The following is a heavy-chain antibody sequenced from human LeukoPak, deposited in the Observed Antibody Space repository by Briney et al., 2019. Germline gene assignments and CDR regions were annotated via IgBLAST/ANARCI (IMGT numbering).Heavy chain of an antibody. CDR2: IYTSGST. CDR3: ARDTEWLDFSFDY. D-gene: IGHD3-3*01. V-gene: IGHV4-4*07. Sequence: SETLSLTCTVSGASISSYYWSWIRQPAGKGLEWIGRIYTSGSTTYNASLKSRVTMSVDTSKNQFSLKLSSVTAEDTAVYYCARDTEWLDFSFDYWGQGTLVTVSS. CDR1: GASISSYY. J-gene: IGHJ4*02.